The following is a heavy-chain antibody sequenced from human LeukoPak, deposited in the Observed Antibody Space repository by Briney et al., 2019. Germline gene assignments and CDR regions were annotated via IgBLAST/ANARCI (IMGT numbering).Heavy chain of an antibody. CDR1: GFNFSSYG. CDR2: ISYDGRNN. CDR3: AIAKGPVDIVVAATGVFGY. J-gene: IGHJ4*02. Sequence: PGRSLRLSCAASGFNFSSYGMHWVRQAPGKGLEWVAVISYDGRNNYYGDSVKGRFTISRDNSRNMLYLQMNSLRADDTAVYHCAIAKGPVDIVVAATGVFGYWGQGTLVTVSS. D-gene: IGHD2-15*01. V-gene: IGHV3-30*03.